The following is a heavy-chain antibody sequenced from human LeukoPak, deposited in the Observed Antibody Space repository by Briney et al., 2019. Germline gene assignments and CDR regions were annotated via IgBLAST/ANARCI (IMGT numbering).Heavy chain of an antibody. V-gene: IGHV3-30*04. CDR1: GFTFSSYA. Sequence: PGGSLRLSCAASGFTFSSYAMHWVRQAPGKGLEWVAVISYDGSNKYYADSVKGRFTISRDNSKNTLYLQMNSLRAEDTAVYYCAKDDSYSSGWHERYYYYYYGMDVWGQGTTVTVSS. D-gene: IGHD6-19*01. CDR3: AKDDSYSSGWHERYYYYYYGMDV. CDR2: ISYDGSNK. J-gene: IGHJ6*02.